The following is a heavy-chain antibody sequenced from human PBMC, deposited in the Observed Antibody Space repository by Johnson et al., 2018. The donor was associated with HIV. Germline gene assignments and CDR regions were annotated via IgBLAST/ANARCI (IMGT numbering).Heavy chain of an antibody. CDR1: GFTVSSNY. D-gene: IGHD2-2*01. Sequence: VQLVESGGGVVQPGGSLRLSCAASGFTVSSNYMSWVRQAPWKGLEWVSVIYSGGSTYYADSVKGRFTISRDNSKNTLNLQMNSLRAEDTALYYCAKVHGTSWSYDALDIWGQGTMVTVSS. V-gene: IGHV3-53*01. CDR2: IYSGGST. CDR3: AKVHGTSWSYDALDI. J-gene: IGHJ3*02.